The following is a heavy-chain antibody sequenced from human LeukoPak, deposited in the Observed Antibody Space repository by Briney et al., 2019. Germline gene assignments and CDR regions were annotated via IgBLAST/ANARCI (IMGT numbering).Heavy chain of an antibody. CDR1: GFTFDHYG. CDR2: INWNGGST. D-gene: IGHD6-6*01. CDR3: ARDQLPGGY. J-gene: IGHJ4*02. V-gene: IGHV3-20*04. Sequence: PGGSLRLPCGVWGFTFDHYGMSGARQAPGKGLEWVSGINWNGGSTGYADSVKGRFTISRDNAKNSLYLQMNSLRAEDTALYYCARDQLPGGYWGQGTLVTVSS.